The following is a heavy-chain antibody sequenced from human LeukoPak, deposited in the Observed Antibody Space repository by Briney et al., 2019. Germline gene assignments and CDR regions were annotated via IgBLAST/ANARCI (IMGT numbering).Heavy chain of an antibody. CDR3: ATPAAGMIGLHCGFGY. D-gene: IGHD6-13*01. J-gene: IGHJ4*02. V-gene: IGHV1-69*13. Sequence: ASVKVSCKASGGTFSSYAISWVRQAPGQGLEWMGGIIPIFGTANYAQKFQGRVTITADESTSTAYMELSSLRSEDTAVYYCATPAAGMIGLHCGFGYWGQGTLVTVSS. CDR2: IIPIFGTA. CDR1: GGTFSSYA.